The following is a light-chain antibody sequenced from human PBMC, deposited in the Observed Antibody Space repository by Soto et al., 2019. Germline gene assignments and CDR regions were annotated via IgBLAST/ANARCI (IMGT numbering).Light chain of an antibody. CDR3: MQNAHWPVA. J-gene: IGKJ1*01. CDR1: QSLVYSDVNTY. CDR2: KVS. V-gene: IGKV2-30*01. Sequence: DVVMTQSPLSLPVTLGHPASMSCNSRQSLVYSDVNTYLSWFHQRPGQSPRRLIYKVSNRDSGVPDKFRGSGSGTDFALHITRVEAEDVGLEDCMQNAHWPVAFGTGTKVEIK.